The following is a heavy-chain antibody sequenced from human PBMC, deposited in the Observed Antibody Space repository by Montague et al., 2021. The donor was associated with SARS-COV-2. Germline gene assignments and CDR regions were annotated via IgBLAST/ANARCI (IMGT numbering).Heavy chain of an antibody. V-gene: IGHV4-39*01. CDR3: ARRGKTRIAMIVVVIGYFDY. CDR2: IYYSGST. D-gene: IGHD3-22*01. J-gene: IGHJ4*02. Sequence: SETLSLTCTVSGGSISSSSYYWGWIRQPPGKGLEWIGSIYYSGSTYYNPSLKSRVTISVDTSKNQFSLKPSSVTAADTAVYYCARRGKTRIAMIVVVIGYFDYWGQRTLVTVSS. CDR1: GGSISSSSYY.